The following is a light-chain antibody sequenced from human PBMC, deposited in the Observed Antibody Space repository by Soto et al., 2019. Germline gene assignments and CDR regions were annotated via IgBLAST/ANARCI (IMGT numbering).Light chain of an antibody. V-gene: IGLV1-40*01. J-gene: IGLJ1*01. Sequence: QSVLTQPPSVSGAPGQRVTISCTGSGSNIGAGYDVHWYQQLPGTAPKLLIYGNSNRPSGVPDRFSGSKSGTSASLAITGLQDEDEAYYCCQSYDSSLSYVFGTGTKLTVL. CDR1: GSNIGAGYD. CDR3: QSYDSSLSYV. CDR2: GNS.